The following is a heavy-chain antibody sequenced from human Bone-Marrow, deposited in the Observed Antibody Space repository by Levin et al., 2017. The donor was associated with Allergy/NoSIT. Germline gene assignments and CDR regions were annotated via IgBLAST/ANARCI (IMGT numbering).Heavy chain of an antibody. D-gene: IGHD3-22*01. CDR3: ARGEDHYNRSGPYYHYAVDV. V-gene: IGHV3-7*01. CDR2: IYDGGSTR. Sequence: LSLTCAASGFTFSRYWMNWVRQAPGKGLEWVANIYDGGSTRHYVDSVKGRFTISIDNAKNSLYLQMDNLRAEDTAVYYCARGEDHYNRSGPYYHYAVDVWGQGTTVTVSS. J-gene: IGHJ6*02. CDR1: GFTFSRYW.